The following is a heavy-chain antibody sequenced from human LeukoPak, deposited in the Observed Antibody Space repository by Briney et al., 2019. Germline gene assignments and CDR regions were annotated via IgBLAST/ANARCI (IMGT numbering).Heavy chain of an antibody. D-gene: IGHD6-19*01. V-gene: IGHV1-18*01. CDR2: ISAYNGNT. Sequence: GASVKVSCKASGYTFTSYGISWVRQAPGQGLEWMGWISAYNGNTNYAQKLQGRVTMATDTSTSTADMELSSLRSEDTAVYYCARMGSWLPQGDYMDVWGKGTTVTVSS. CDR1: GYTFTSYG. J-gene: IGHJ6*03. CDR3: ARMGSWLPQGDYMDV.